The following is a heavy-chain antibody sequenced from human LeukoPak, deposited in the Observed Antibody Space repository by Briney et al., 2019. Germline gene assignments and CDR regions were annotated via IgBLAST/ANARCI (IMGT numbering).Heavy chain of an antibody. CDR1: GGPITPYY. D-gene: IGHD3-10*01. Sequence: SETLSLTCTVSGGPITPYYWSWVRQPTGRGLEWIGRIYASGSANYNSSLKSRVSMLVDTSKNQFSLKLSSVTAADTAVYYCARGGLGSRLYWGQGTLVTVSS. J-gene: IGHJ4*02. CDR3: ARGGLGSRLY. V-gene: IGHV4-4*07. CDR2: IYASGSA.